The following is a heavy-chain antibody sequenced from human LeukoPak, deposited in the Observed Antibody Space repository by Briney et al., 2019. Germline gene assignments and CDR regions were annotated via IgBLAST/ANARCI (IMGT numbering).Heavy chain of an antibody. CDR1: GFTFSTYG. J-gene: IGHJ2*01. CDR2: IGGSGQNT. CDR3: AKAPPGDYPYWYFDL. V-gene: IGHV3-23*01. Sequence: GGSLGLSCAASGFTFSTYGMGWVRQAPGKGLEWVSSIGGSGQNTHHADSVKGRFTVSRDNSKNTLYLQMSSLRAEDTAVYYCAKAPPGDYPYWYFDLWGRGTLVTGSS. D-gene: IGHD4-17*01.